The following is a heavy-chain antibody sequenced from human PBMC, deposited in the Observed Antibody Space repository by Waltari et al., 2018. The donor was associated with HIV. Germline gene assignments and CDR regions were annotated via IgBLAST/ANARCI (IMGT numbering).Heavy chain of an antibody. J-gene: IGHJ3*01. V-gene: IGHV7-4-1*02. D-gene: IGHD6-25*01. CDR2: INTNTGNP. CDR1: GYPFPSSS. Sequence: QVQLVQSGSELKKPGASVQISCKASGYPFPSSSLNWVRQAPGQGLEWMGWINTNTGNPMYAQGFTGRFVFSLDTSVSTTYLQISSLTAEDTAVYYCARDSGRGRAFDFWGQGTMVTVSS. CDR3: ARDSGRGRAFDF.